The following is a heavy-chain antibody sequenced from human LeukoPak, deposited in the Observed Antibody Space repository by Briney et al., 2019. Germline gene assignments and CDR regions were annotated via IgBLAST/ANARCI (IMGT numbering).Heavy chain of an antibody. CDR1: GFTFSTYA. V-gene: IGHV3-21*01. Sequence: GGSLRLSCAASGFTFSTYAMSWVRQAPGKGLEWVSVISGSASTTHYADSVKGRFTISRDNAKNSLYLQMNSLRAEDSAVYYCARTATRYSYQFDYWGQGTLVTVSS. CDR3: ARTATRYSYQFDY. D-gene: IGHD5-18*01. J-gene: IGHJ4*02. CDR2: ISGSASTT.